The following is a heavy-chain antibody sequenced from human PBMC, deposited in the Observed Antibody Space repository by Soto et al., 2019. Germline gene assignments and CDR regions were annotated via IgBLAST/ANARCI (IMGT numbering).Heavy chain of an antibody. J-gene: IGHJ6*02. D-gene: IGHD1-26*01. Sequence: QVQLVQSGAEVKKPGSSVKVSCKASGGTFSNYAISWVRQAPGQGLEWMGGITPMFGTAKYTLRFQDRVTITADKSTTTAYMEWSSLTSEDTAVYYCARQNYRHSRSWGFYYGLDVWGQGMTVVVSS. CDR1: GGTFSNYA. V-gene: IGHV1-69*06. CDR3: ARQNYRHSRSWGFYYGLDV. CDR2: ITPMFGTA.